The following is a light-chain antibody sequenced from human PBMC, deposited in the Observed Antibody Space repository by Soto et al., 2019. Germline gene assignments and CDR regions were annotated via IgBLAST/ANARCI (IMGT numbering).Light chain of an antibody. CDR3: MKALQIPS. CDR2: YAS. V-gene: IGKV2-28*01. CDR1: QSLLQSTGANY. J-gene: IGKJ1*01. Sequence: DIVMTQSPLSLPVTPGEPASISCTSSQSLLQSTGANYLNWYVQKPGQSPQLLIIYASTRASGVPDRFSGSGSGTDFTLRISRVEAEDVGIYYCMKALQIPSFGQWTKV.